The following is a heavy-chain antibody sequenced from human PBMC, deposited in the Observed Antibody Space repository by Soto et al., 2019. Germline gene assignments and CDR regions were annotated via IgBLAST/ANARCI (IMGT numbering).Heavy chain of an antibody. J-gene: IGHJ6*02. CDR3: AREIAAAGTRYYYYGMDV. D-gene: IGHD6-13*01. Sequence: SETLSLTCTVSGGSISSGGYYWSWIRQHPGKGLEWIGYIYYSGSTYYNPSLKSRVTISVDTSKNQFSLKLSSVTAADTAVYYCAREIAAAGTRYYYYGMDVWGQGTTVTVSS. V-gene: IGHV4-31*03. CDR2: IYYSGST. CDR1: GGSISSGGYY.